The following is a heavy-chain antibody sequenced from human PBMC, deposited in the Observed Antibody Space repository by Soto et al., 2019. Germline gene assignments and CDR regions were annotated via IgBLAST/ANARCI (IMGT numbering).Heavy chain of an antibody. CDR2: VYHSGST. CDR1: GGSIRSYY. Sequence: SETLSLTCTVSGGSIRSYYWSWIRQPPGKGLEWIGYVYHSGSTKYNPSLKSRVAISVDTSKNQFSLKLSSVTAADTAVYYCARVSTWAYEQYYLDSWGQGILVTVSS. CDR3: ARVSTWAYEQYYLDS. J-gene: IGHJ4*02. D-gene: IGHD3-3*01. V-gene: IGHV4-59*01.